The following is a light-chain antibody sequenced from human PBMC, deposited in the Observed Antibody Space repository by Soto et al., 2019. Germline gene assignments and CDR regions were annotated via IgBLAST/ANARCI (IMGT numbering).Light chain of an antibody. V-gene: IGKV1-5*03. CDR2: KAS. CDR3: QHYNSYSEA. J-gene: IGKJ1*01. CDR1: QTISSW. Sequence: IQMTQSPSTLSGSVGDRVTITCRASQTISSWLAWYQQKPGKATKLLIYKASTLKSGVPSRVSGSGSGTEFTLTVSSLQPDDFATYYGQHYNSYSEAFGQGTKVDIK.